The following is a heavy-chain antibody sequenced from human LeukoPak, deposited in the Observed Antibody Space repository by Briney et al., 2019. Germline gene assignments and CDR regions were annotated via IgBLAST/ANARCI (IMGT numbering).Heavy chain of an antibody. Sequence: GGSLRLSCAASGFTFDDCALHWVRQAPRKGLEWVSLISGDGGSTYYADSVKGRFTISRDNSKNSLYLQMNSLRTEDTALYYCAKVSASSWLGAFDIWGQGTMVTVSS. D-gene: IGHD6-13*01. CDR2: ISGDGGST. CDR1: GFTFDDCA. CDR3: AKVSASSWLGAFDI. J-gene: IGHJ3*02. V-gene: IGHV3-43*02.